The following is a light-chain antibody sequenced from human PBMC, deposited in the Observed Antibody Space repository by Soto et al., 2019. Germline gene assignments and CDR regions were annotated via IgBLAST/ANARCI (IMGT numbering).Light chain of an antibody. CDR2: SNN. J-gene: IGLJ1*01. CDR1: SSNIGRNT. CDR3: EAWDETLDGLYV. V-gene: IGLV1-44*01. Sequence: LTQPPSASGTPGQRVTISCSGSSSNIGRNTVSWYQHLPRTAPKLLIYSNNQRPSGVPDRFSGSKSGTSASLAISGLQSEDEADYYCEAWDETLDGLYVFGTGTKVTVL.